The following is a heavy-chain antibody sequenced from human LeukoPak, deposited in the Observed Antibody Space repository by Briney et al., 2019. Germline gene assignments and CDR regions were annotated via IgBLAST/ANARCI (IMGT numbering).Heavy chain of an antibody. Sequence: GGSLRLSCAASGFTFSSYGMSWVRQAPGKGLEWVSAISGSGGSTYYADSVKGRFTISRDNSKNSLYLQMNSLRTEDTALYYCAKHYRYLRMATGLDYWGQGTLVTVSS. CDR1: GFTFSSYG. J-gene: IGHJ4*02. CDR2: ISGSGGST. D-gene: IGHD5-24*01. V-gene: IGHV3-23*01. CDR3: AKHYRYLRMATGLDY.